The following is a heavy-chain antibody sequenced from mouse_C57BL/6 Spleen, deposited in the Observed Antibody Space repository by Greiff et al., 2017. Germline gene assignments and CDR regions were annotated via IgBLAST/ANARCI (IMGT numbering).Heavy chain of an antibody. CDR2: INPNNGGT. V-gene: IGHV1-18*01. J-gene: IGHJ3*01. Sequence: VQLQQSGPELVKPGASVKIPCKASGYTFTDYNMDWVKQSHGKSLEWIGDINPNNGGTSYNQKFKGKATLTVDKSSSTAYMALRSLTSEDTAVYYCARGPGDYGSSFAYWGQGTLVTVSA. CDR3: ARGPGDYGSSFAY. D-gene: IGHD1-1*01. CDR1: GYTFTDYN.